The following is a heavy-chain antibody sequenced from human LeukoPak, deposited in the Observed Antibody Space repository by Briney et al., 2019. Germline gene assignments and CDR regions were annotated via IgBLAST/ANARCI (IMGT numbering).Heavy chain of an antibody. Sequence: ASVKVSCKASGYTFTSYYMHWVRQAPGQGLEWMGIINPSGGSTSYAQKFQGRVTMTRDTSINTAYMDLSRLKSDDTAVYYCARAGGYSASGRHWFDPWGQGTLVTVSS. CDR2: INPSGGST. J-gene: IGHJ5*02. D-gene: IGHD3-10*01. CDR3: ARAGGYSASGRHWFDP. V-gene: IGHV1-46*01. CDR1: GYTFTSYY.